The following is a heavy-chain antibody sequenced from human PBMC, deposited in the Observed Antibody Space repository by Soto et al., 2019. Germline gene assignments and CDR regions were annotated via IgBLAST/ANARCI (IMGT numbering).Heavy chain of an antibody. V-gene: IGHV3-48*01. CDR1: GFTLSTYS. CDR2: FSSSSGNI. J-gene: IGHJ6*02. Sequence: EVQLAESGGGLVQPGGSLRLSCVASGFTLSTYSMNWVRQAPGKGLEWVSFFSSSSGNIYYADSVNGRCTISRDNDKNPLYQQINGRRAEDTAVYYCTGGYYYYGMDVWGQGTTVTVSS. CDR3: TGGYYYYGMDV.